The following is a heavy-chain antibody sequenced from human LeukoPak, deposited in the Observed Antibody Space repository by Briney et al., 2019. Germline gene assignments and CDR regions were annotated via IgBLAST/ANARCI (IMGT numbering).Heavy chain of an antibody. V-gene: IGHV4-59*01. Sequence: SETLSLTCTVSGGSISSYYWSWIRQPPGKGLEWIGYIYYSGSTNYNPSLKSRVTISVDTSKNQFSLKLSSVTAADTAMYYCAREGFRYCSSTSCYLGEDAFDIWGQGTMVTVSS. CDR2: IYYSGST. CDR3: AREGFRYCSSTSCYLGEDAFDI. CDR1: GGSISSYY. J-gene: IGHJ3*02. D-gene: IGHD2-2*01.